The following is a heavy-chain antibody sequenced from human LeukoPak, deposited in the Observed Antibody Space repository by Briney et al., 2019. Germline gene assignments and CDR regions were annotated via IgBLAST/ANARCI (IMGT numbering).Heavy chain of an antibody. CDR2: IYPGDSDT. Sequence: GESLKISCKGSGYSFTSYWIGWVRQMPGKGLEWMGIIYPGDSDTRYSPSFQGQVTISADKSISTAYLQWSSLKASDTAMYYCARLYALGYCSSTSCYAPVYWFDPWGQGTLVTVSS. D-gene: IGHD2-2*01. J-gene: IGHJ5*02. CDR3: ARLYALGYCSSTSCYAPVYWFDP. CDR1: GYSFTSYW. V-gene: IGHV5-51*01.